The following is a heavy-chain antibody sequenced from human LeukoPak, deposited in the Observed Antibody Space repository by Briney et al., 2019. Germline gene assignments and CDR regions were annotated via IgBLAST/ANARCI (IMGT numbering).Heavy chain of an antibody. CDR3: ASLREEQRVVLEYYFDF. Sequence: DSVTVSCKSSGYTFTSYAMNYVRQSPGQGVEWMGWINTNTGNPTYAQCFTGPVVFSVDPSVRTVYLQISSLKAEDTAVYYCASLREEQRVVLEYYFDFWGRGTVATVSS. J-gene: IGHJ4*02. CDR1: GYTFTSYA. V-gene: IGHV7-4-1*02. D-gene: IGHD6-6*01. CDR2: INTNTGNP.